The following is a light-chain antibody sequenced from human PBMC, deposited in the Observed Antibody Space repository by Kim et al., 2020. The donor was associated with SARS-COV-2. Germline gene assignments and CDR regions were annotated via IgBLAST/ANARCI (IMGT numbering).Light chain of an antibody. CDR2: GAS. V-gene: IGKV3-15*01. J-gene: IGKJ1*01. CDR1: QSISSN. Sequence: SVPPGQRATLSCRASQSISSNLAWYQQRPGQAPRVLIFGASTRATGIPARFSGSGSGTEFTLTISSLQSEDFTIYYCQQYDDGWTFGQGTKVDIK. CDR3: QQYDDGWT.